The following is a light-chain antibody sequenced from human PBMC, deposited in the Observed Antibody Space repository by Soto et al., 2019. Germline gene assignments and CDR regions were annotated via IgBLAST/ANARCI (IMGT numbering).Light chain of an antibody. CDR2: GAS. V-gene: IGKV3-15*01. Sequence: EIVMTQSPATLSVSPGERATLSCRASQSVSSNLAWYQQKPGQAPRLLIYGASTRATGIPARFSGSGSGTECTLTISRLQSEDFAVYYCQQYKNWPPFTFGPGTKVDIK. J-gene: IGKJ3*01. CDR3: QQYKNWPPFT. CDR1: QSVSSN.